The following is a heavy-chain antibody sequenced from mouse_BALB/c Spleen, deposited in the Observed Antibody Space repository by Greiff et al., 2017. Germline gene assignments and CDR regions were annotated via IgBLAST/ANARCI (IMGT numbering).Heavy chain of an antibody. CDR2: ISSGGSYT. J-gene: IGHJ3*01. CDR3: ARGDGNYRFAY. Sequence: EVKLMESGGGLVKPGGSLKLSCAASGFIFSSYAMSWVRQSPEKRLEWVAEISSGGSYTYYADTVKGRFTISRDNPKNTLFLQMTSLRSEDTAMYYCARGDGNYRFAYWGQGTLVTVSA. CDR1: GFIFSSYA. V-gene: IGHV5-9-4*01. D-gene: IGHD2-1*01.